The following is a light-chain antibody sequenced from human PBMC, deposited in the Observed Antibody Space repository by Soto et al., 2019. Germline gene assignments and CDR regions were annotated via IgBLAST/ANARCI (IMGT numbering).Light chain of an antibody. J-gene: IGKJ2*01. Sequence: GDRVTLTCRASQRVTTYVNWYQQKPGGAPKLLISTAATLQRGVPSRFSGSGSGTEFTLTITTLQPGDFATYFCQQTYSTPYTFGQGTKLEIK. V-gene: IGKV1-39*01. CDR1: QRVTTY. CDR2: TAA. CDR3: QQTYSTPYT.